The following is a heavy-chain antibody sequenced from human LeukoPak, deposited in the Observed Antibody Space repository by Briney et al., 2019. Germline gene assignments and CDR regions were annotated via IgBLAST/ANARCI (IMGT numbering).Heavy chain of an antibody. D-gene: IGHD4-11*01. Sequence: GGSLRLSCAASGFTFSSYGMSWVRQAPGKGLEWVSAIGGSGGSTYYADSVKGRFTISRDNSKNTLYLQMNSLRAEDTALYYCARGDSNYGGGLDYWGQGTLVTVSS. J-gene: IGHJ4*02. CDR1: GFTFSSYG. CDR2: IGGSGGST. V-gene: IGHV3-23*01. CDR3: ARGDSNYGGGLDY.